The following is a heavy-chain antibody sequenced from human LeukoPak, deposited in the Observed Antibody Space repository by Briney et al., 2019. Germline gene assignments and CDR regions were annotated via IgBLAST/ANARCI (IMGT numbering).Heavy chain of an antibody. CDR1: GFTRSSFA. Sequence: PGRSLTLSCATSGFTRSSFAMHWVRQAPGQGLEWVAVTSSDGSSKYYADSVKGRFTLSRDNSKNTLSLQMNSLRGEDTAVYYCATEGRGLYYYGMDVWGQGTTVTVSS. V-gene: IGHV3-30-3*02. J-gene: IGHJ6*02. CDR2: TSSDGSSK. D-gene: IGHD1-26*01. CDR3: ATEGRGLYYYGMDV.